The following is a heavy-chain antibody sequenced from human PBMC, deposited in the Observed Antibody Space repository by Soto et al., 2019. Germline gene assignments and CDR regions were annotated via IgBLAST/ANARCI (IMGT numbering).Heavy chain of an antibody. Sequence: SVKVSCKASGGTFSSYAISWVRQAPGQGLEWMGGIIPIFGTANYAQKFQGRGTITADESTSTAYMELSSLRSEDTAVYYCARDTYQLLSPSYYYYYGMDVWGQGTTVTVSS. J-gene: IGHJ6*02. CDR1: GGTFSSYA. D-gene: IGHD2-2*01. V-gene: IGHV1-69*13. CDR3: ARDTYQLLSPSYYYYYGMDV. CDR2: IIPIFGTA.